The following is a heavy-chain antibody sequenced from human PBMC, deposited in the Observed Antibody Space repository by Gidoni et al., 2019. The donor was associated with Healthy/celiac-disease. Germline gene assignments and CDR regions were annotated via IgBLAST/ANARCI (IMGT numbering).Heavy chain of an antibody. V-gene: IGHV4-61*02. J-gene: IGHJ6*02. Sequence: QVQLQESGPGLVKPSQTLSLTCPVSGGSISSGSYYWSWIRQPAGKGLEWIGRIYTSGSTNYNPSLKSRVTISVDTSKNQFSLKLSSVTAADTAVYYCARGSSGYYSGYGMDVWGQGTTVTVSS. CDR1: GGSISSGSYY. D-gene: IGHD3-22*01. CDR2: IYTSGST. CDR3: ARGSSGYYSGYGMDV.